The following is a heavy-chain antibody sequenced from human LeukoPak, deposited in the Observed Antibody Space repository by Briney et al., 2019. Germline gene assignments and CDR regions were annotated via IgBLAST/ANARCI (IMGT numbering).Heavy chain of an antibody. CDR2: IYASGST. CDR3: ARDFYGDDGHHPFDY. Sequence: SETLSLTCSVSGGSISNYYWNWLRQPAGKGPEWIGRIYASGSTNYNPSLKSRVTISMDKSKNHFSLNVKSVTAADTAFYYCARDFYGDDGHHPFDYWGQGIQVTVSS. V-gene: IGHV4-4*07. D-gene: IGHD2/OR15-2a*01. J-gene: IGHJ4*02. CDR1: GGSISNYY.